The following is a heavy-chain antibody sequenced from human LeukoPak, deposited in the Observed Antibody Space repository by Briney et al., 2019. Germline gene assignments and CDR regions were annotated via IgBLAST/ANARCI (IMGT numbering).Heavy chain of an antibody. Sequence: QPGGSLRLSCAASGFTFDDYAMHWVRHAPGKGLEWVSGISWNSGSIGYADSVKGRFTISRDNAKNSLYLQMNSLRAEDTALYYCAKDSKPVYPGGWFDPWGQGTLVTVSS. CDR3: AKDSKPVYPGGWFDP. CDR1: GFTFDDYA. CDR2: ISWNSGSI. J-gene: IGHJ5*02. V-gene: IGHV3-9*01. D-gene: IGHD2-8*02.